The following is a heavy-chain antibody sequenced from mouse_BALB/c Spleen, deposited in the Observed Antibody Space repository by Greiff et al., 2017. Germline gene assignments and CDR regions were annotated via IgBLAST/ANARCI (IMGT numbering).Heavy chain of an antibody. Sequence: QVTLKESGPGLVAPSQSLSITCTVSGFSLTGYGVNWVRQPPGKGLEWLGMIWGDGSTDYNSALKSRLSISKDNSKSQVFLKMNSLQTDDTARYYCAREGNYGSPFDYWGQGTTLTVSS. V-gene: IGHV2-6-7*01. J-gene: IGHJ2*01. D-gene: IGHD1-1*01. CDR1: GFSLTGYG. CDR3: AREGNYGSPFDY. CDR2: IWGDGST.